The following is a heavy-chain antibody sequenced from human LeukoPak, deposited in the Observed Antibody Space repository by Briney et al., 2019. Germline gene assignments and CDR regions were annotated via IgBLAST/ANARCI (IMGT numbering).Heavy chain of an antibody. J-gene: IGHJ6*03. Sequence: SETLSLTCTVSGGSISSSSYYWGWIRQPPGEGLEWIGSIYHSGSTYYNPSLKSRVTISVDTSKNQFSLKLSSVTAADTAVYYCVRELLWFGAPHYMDVWGKGTTVTVSS. D-gene: IGHD3-10*01. CDR1: GGSISSSSYY. CDR2: IYHSGST. V-gene: IGHV4-39*07. CDR3: VRELLWFGAPHYMDV.